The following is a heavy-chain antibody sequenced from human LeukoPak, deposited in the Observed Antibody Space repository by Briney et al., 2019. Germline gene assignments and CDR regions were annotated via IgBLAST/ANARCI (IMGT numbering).Heavy chain of an antibody. D-gene: IGHD2-2*01. V-gene: IGHV3-7*01. CDR3: ARDDYCSSTSCYYYYYMDV. CDR1: GFTFSSYW. Sequence: GGSLRLSCAASGFTFSSYWMSWVRQAPGKGLEWVANIKQDGSEKYYVDSVKGRFTISRDNAKNSLYLQMNSLRAEDTAVYYCARDDYCSSTSCYYYYYMDVWGKGTTVTVSS. CDR2: IKQDGSEK. J-gene: IGHJ6*03.